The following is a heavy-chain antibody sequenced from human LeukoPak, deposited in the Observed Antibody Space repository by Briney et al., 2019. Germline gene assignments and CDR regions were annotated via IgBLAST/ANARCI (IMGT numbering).Heavy chain of an antibody. J-gene: IGHJ4*02. D-gene: IGHD3-22*01. Sequence: PGGSLRLSCAASGFTFDDYAMHWVRQAPGKGLEWVSLISWDGGSTYYADSVKGRFTISRDNCKNSLYLQMNSLRAEDTALYYCAKDSSGYYWDYWGQGTLVAVSS. V-gene: IGHV3-43D*03. CDR2: ISWDGGST. CDR3: AKDSSGYYWDY. CDR1: GFTFDDYA.